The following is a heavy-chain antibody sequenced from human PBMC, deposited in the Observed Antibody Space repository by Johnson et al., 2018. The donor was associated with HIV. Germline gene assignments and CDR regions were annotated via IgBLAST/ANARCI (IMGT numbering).Heavy chain of an antibody. CDR1: GFAFSRFA. D-gene: IGHD4-17*01. Sequence: QVQLVESGGGVVQSGRSLRLSCAASGFAFSRFAMHWVRQVPDKGLEWVAVISYDGSNKYYADSVKGRFTISRDNSKNTLYLQMNSLRAEDTAVYYCARGMTTGTNHDAFDIWGQGTMVTVSS. J-gene: IGHJ3*02. CDR3: ARGMTTGTNHDAFDI. CDR2: ISYDGSNK. V-gene: IGHV3-30-3*01.